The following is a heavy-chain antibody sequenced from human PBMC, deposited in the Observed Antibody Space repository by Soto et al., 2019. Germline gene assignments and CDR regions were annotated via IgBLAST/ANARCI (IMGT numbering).Heavy chain of an antibody. D-gene: IGHD3-10*01. V-gene: IGHV3-23*01. CDR1: GFTFSSYA. J-gene: IGHJ4*02. Sequence: EVQLLESGGGLVQPGGSLRLSCAASGFTFSSYAMSWVRQAPAKGLEWVSAISGSGGSTYYADSVKGRFTISRDNSKNTLYLQMNSLRAEDTAVYYCALPRGFGELSPYFDYWGQGTLVTVSS. CDR2: ISGSGGST. CDR3: ALPRGFGELSPYFDY.